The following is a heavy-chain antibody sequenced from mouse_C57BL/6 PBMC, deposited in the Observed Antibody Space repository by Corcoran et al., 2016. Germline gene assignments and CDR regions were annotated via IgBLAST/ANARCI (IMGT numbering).Heavy chain of an antibody. J-gene: IGHJ1*03. CDR1: GYAISSYR. V-gene: IGHV1-80*01. CDR2: IYPGDGDT. D-gene: IGHD2-4*01. Sequence: QVQLQQSGAELVKPGASVKITCKGLGYAISSYRMYGVEKRPGEGLEWIGQIYPGDGDTNYNGKFKGKATLTADKSSSTAYMQLSSLTSEDSAVYFCARHYDYDVGYFDVWGTWTTVSVSS. CDR3: ARHYDYDVGYFDV.